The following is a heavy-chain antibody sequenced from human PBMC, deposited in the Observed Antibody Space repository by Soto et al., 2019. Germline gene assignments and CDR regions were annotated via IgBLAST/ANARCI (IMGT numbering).Heavy chain of an antibody. Sequence: EVQLVESGGGLVQPGRSLRLSCAASGFSFDDYAMHWVRQAPGKGLEWVSGISWNSGSIGYAASVEGRFTISRDNAKNSLYLPMNSLRAEDTALYYCAKLLGSNGWFAPWGQGTLVTVSS. V-gene: IGHV3-9*01. CDR3: AKLLGSNGWFAP. J-gene: IGHJ5*02. D-gene: IGHD6-25*01. CDR1: GFSFDDYA. CDR2: ISWNSGSI.